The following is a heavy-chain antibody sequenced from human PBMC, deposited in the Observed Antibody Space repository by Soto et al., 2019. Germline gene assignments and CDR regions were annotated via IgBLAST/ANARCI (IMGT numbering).Heavy chain of an antibody. J-gene: IGHJ4*02. CDR3: ASGYYYDSSAPVYFDY. CDR1: GGTFSSYA. D-gene: IGHD3-22*01. V-gene: IGHV1-69*13. Sequence: GASVKVSCKASGGTFSSYAISWVRQAPGQGLEWMGGIIPIFGTANYAQKFQGRVTITADESTSTAYMELSSLRSEDTAVYYCASGYYYDSSAPVYFDYWGQGTLVTVSS. CDR2: IIPIFGTA.